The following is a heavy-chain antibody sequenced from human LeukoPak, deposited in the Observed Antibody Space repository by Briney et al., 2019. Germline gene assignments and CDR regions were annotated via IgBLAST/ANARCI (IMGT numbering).Heavy chain of an antibody. J-gene: IGHJ4*02. CDR2: MNPNSSNT. D-gene: IGHD3-3*01. CDR1: GYTFTSYD. V-gene: IGHV1-8*01. CDR3: ARAPMGWLIHFDY. Sequence: ASVKVSCKASGYTFTSYDINWVRQATGQGLEWMGWMNPNSSNTGYAQKFQGRVTMTRNTSISTAYMELSSLRSEDTAVYYCARAPMGWLIHFDYWGQGTLVTVSS.